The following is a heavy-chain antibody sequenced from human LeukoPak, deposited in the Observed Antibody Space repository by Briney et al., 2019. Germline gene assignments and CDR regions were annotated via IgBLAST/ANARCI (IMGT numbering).Heavy chain of an antibody. CDR3: ARVRLYDFWSGRDAFDI. CDR1: GGSISSSSYY. J-gene: IGHJ3*02. V-gene: IGHV4-39*07. Sequence: SETLSLTCTVSGGSISSSSYYWGWIRQPPGKGLEWIGSIYYSGSTYYNPSLKSRVTISVDTSKNQFSLKLSSVTAADTAVYYCARVRLYDFWSGRDAFDIWGQGTMVTVSS. D-gene: IGHD3-3*01. CDR2: IYYSGST.